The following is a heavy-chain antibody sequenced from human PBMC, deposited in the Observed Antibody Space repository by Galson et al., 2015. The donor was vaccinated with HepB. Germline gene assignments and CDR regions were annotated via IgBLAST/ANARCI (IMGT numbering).Heavy chain of an antibody. Sequence: SLRLSCAASGFTFSSYWMSWVRQAPGKGLEWVANIKQDGSEKYYVDSMKGRFTISRDNAKNSLYLQMNSLRAEDTAVYYCASASYGTDSFDYWGQGTLVTVSS. CDR2: IKQDGSEK. CDR1: GFTFSSYW. D-gene: IGHD5-18*01. V-gene: IGHV3-7*01. J-gene: IGHJ4*02. CDR3: ASASYGTDSFDY.